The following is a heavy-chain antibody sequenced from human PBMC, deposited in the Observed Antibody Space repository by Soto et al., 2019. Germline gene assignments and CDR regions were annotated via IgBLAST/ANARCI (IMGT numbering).Heavy chain of an antibody. V-gene: IGHV5-10-1*01. CDR2: IDPSDSYT. J-gene: IGHJ4*02. Sequence: VESLNISFKGSGYSFTSYWISWVRQMPGKGLEWMGRIDPSDSYTNYSPSFQGHVTISADKSISTAYLQWSSLKASDTAMYYCARGGACISGSCSVDIWGQGTLVTVSS. D-gene: IGHD2-15*01. CDR3: ARGGACISGSCSVDI. CDR1: GYSFTSYW.